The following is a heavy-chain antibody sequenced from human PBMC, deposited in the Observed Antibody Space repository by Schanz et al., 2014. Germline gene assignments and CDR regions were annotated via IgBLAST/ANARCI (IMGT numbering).Heavy chain of an antibody. CDR2: ILGLASTT. V-gene: IGHV3-23*01. J-gene: IGHJ4*02. CDR3: ARVDSSGYFFDN. D-gene: IGHD3-22*01. Sequence: EVQLLESGGGLVQPGGSLKLSCAASGLIFSNYVMSWVRQAPGKGLEWVSAILGLASTTYYAESVKGRFTMSRDNSKNTVHLQMSSLRVEDTAVYYCARVDSSGYFFDNWGQGTRVTVSS. CDR1: GLIFSNYV.